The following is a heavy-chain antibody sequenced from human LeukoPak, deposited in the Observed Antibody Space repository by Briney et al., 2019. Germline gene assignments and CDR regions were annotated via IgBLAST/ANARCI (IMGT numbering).Heavy chain of an antibody. CDR3: ANGDDNAVVTQDWFDP. CDR1: GFTFSSYA. V-gene: IGHV3-23*01. D-gene: IGHD4-23*01. J-gene: IGHJ5*02. CDR2: ISGSGGST. Sequence: GESLRLSCAAPGFTFSSYAMSWVRQAPGKGLEWVSAISGSGGSTYYADSVRGRFTISRDNSKNTLYLQVNSLRAEDTAVYYCANGDDNAVVTQDWFDPWGQGTPVTVSS.